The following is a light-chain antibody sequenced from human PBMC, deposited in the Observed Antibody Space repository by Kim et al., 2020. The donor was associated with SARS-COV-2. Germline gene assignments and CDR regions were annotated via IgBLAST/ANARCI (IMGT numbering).Light chain of an antibody. CDR2: DDT. Sequence: VSPGQTASITCSGDKLRDRYTSWYQQKPGQSPVLVIYDDTKRPSGIPERFSGSNSGNTATLTISGTQAMDEADYYCQAWDSSTFYVFGTGTQLTVL. J-gene: IGLJ1*01. CDR1: KLRDRY. V-gene: IGLV3-1*01. CDR3: QAWDSSTFYV.